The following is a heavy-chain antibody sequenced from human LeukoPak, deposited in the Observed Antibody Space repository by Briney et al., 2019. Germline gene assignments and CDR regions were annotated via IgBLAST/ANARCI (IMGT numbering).Heavy chain of an antibody. J-gene: IGHJ4*02. CDR2: IYENGGTT. Sequence: GGSLRLSCVGSGFTFRSHAMSWVRQAPEKGLEFVSGIYENGGTTYYADSVKGRFSISRDNSKNTPYLQMDSLRGEDTAVYYCAKDFRIGYSAHFDDWGQGALVTVSS. CDR1: GFTFRSHA. V-gene: IGHV3-23*01. CDR3: AKDFRIGYSAHFDD. D-gene: IGHD2-21*01.